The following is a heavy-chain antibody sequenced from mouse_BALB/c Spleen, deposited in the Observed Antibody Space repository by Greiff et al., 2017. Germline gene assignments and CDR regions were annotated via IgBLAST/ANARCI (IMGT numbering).Heavy chain of an antibody. Sequence: EVKLQESGPGLVKPSQSLSLTCTVTGYSITSDYAWNWIRQFPGNKLEWMGYISYSGSTSYNPSLKSRISITRDTSKNQFFLQLNSVTTEDTATYYCARRRYDDGFAYWGQGTLVTVSA. D-gene: IGHD2-14*01. J-gene: IGHJ3*01. CDR2: ISYSGST. CDR3: ARRRYDDGFAY. V-gene: IGHV3-2*02. CDR1: GYSITSDYA.